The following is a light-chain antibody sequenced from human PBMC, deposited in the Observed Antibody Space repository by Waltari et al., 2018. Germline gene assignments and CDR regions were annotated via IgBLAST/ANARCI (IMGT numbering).Light chain of an antibody. CDR2: GNT. V-gene: IGLV1-40*01. J-gene: IGLJ3*02. CDR1: SSNFGAGYD. CDR3: QSFDSSLSASV. Sequence: QSVLTQPPSMSGAPGQKVTIPCTGGSSNFGAGYDVHLYQQFPGAAPKLLIFGNTSRASGVPGRFSGSKSGTSASLAIAGLQSEDEAVYYCQSFDSSLSASVFGGGTKLTVL.